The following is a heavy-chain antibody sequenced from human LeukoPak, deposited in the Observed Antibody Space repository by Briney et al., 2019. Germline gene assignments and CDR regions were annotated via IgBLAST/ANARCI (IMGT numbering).Heavy chain of an antibody. D-gene: IGHD6-6*01. J-gene: IGHJ5*02. CDR2: VFHRGNT. V-gene: IGHV4-38-2*01. Sequence: PSETLSLSCAVSDFSIISAHYWGWIRQPPGKGLEWIGSVFHRGNTHYNPSLRSRVSNSTDTSQNHFSLKLSSVTAADTGMYYCARTYRSSVYNWLDTWGEGTLVTVSS. CDR1: DFSIISAHY. CDR3: ARTYRSSVYNWLDT.